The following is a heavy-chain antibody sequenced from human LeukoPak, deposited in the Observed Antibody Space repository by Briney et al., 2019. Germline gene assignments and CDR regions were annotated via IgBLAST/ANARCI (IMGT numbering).Heavy chain of an antibody. J-gene: IGHJ6*02. D-gene: IGHD6-13*01. CDR1: GFTFSHSA. V-gene: IGHV3-30*04. CDR2: ITYDGSQT. Sequence: GGSLRLSRTASGFTFSHSAMHWVRQAPGKGLEWVAVITYDGSQTYFADSVKGRFTISRDNSKNTLFVQMNSLKPEDTAVYYCARERAGESSSWYDLGYYYYGLDVWGQGTTVTVSS. CDR3: ARERAGESSSWYDLGYYYYGLDV.